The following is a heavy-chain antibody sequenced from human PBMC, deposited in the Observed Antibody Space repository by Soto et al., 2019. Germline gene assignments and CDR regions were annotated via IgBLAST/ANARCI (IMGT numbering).Heavy chain of an antibody. D-gene: IGHD6-19*01. CDR1: GFTFSSYA. V-gene: IGHV3-30-3*01. Sequence: GGSLRLSCAASGFTFSSYAMHWVRQAPGKGLEWVAVISYDGSNKYYADSVKGRFTISRDNSKNTLYLQMNSLRTEDTAVYYCARDSSGWFLYYFDYWGQGTLVTVSS. CDR2: ISYDGSNK. J-gene: IGHJ4*02. CDR3: ARDSSGWFLYYFDY.